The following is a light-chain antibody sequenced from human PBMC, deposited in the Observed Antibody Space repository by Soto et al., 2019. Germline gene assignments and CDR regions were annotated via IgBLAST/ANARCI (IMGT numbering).Light chain of an antibody. V-gene: IGLV2-14*01. CDR3: TSPTPGSLYV. Sequence: QSVLTQPASLSGSAGEAITIFDTGTSSDVGKYNYVSWYQQYPGRVPKLLIYMVSNRASGVSNRFSGSKSGNTASLTISGLRAEDEADYFCTSPTPGSLYVFGTGTNVTVL. CDR1: SSDVGKYNY. J-gene: IGLJ1*01. CDR2: MVS.